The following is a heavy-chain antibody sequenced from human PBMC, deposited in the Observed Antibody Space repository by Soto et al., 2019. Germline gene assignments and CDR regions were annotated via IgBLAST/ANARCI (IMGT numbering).Heavy chain of an antibody. V-gene: IGHV3-23*01. Sequence: PGGSLGLSCAVSGITFSDYSINWVRQAPGKGLEWVSGISGGTGTTYYADSVKGRFTISRDNSKNTVYLQMNSLRAEDTALYYCATVLSAAFDIWGQGTMVTVSS. CDR2: ISGGTGTT. J-gene: IGHJ3*02. CDR1: GITFSDYS. CDR3: ATVLSAAFDI.